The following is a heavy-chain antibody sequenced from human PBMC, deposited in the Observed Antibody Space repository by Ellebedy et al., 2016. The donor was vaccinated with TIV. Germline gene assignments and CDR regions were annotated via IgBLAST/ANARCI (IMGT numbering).Heavy chain of an antibody. D-gene: IGHD4-23*01. J-gene: IGHJ4*02. CDR2: IYYSGST. Sequence: SETLSLTCTVSGGSIISGGYYWSWIRQHPGKGLELIGYIYYSGSTYYNPSLKSRLTISVDTSKNQFSLKLSSGTAADTAVYYCARVSVTVFDYWGQGTLVTVSS. CDR1: GGSIISGGYY. V-gene: IGHV4-31*03. CDR3: ARVSVTVFDY.